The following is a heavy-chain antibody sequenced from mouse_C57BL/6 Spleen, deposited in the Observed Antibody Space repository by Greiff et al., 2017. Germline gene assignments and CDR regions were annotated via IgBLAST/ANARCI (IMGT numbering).Heavy chain of an antibody. CDR1: GFTFSSYG. J-gene: IGHJ1*03. D-gene: IGHD1-1*01. V-gene: IGHV5-6*01. CDR3: AIYYGSSYGYFDV. CDR2: ISSGGSYT. Sequence: EVKLVASGGDLVKPGGSLKLSCAASGFTFSSYGMSWVRQTPDKRLEWVATISSGGSYTYYPDSVKGRFTISRDKAKNTLYLQMSSLKSEDTAMYYCAIYYGSSYGYFDVWGTGTTVTVSS.